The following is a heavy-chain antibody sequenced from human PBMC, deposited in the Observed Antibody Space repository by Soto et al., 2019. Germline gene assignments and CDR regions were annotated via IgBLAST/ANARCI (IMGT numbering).Heavy chain of an antibody. D-gene: IGHD3-22*01. CDR1: GGSFSGYY. CDR2: INHSGST. V-gene: IGHV4-34*01. J-gene: IGHJ6*02. Sequence: WETLSLTCAVYGGSFSGYYWSWIRQPPGKGLEWIGEINHSGSTNYNPSLKSRVTISVDTSKNQFSLKLSSVTAADTAVYYCARATSPSYYDSSGYSRGRDYYYGMDVWGQGTTVTVSS. CDR3: ARATSPSYYDSSGYSRGRDYYYGMDV.